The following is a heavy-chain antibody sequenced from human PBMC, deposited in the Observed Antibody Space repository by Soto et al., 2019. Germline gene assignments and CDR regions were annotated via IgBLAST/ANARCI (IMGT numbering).Heavy chain of an antibody. V-gene: IGHV4-61*05. CDR3: VPVYSDISGYYHY. CDR1: GGSISSSSYY. J-gene: IGHJ4*01. CDR2: IYYSGST. D-gene: IGHD3-22*01. Sequence: SETLSLTCTVSGGSISSSSYYWGWIRQPPGKGLEWIGYIYYSGSTNYNPSLKSRVTISVDTSKNQFSLKLSSVTAADTAVYNCVPVYSDISGYYHYWG.